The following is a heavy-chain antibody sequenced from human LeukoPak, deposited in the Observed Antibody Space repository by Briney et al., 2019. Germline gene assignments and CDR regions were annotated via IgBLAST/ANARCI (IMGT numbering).Heavy chain of an antibody. Sequence: GESLRLSCAASGFTFISHTMSWNRQAPGKGLEWVSGVSGNGANTYYADSVKGRFTISRDNSKNTLYLQMNSLRAEDTAVYYCAKEIRIAAAGTGDYWGQGTLVTVSS. CDR2: VSGNGANT. D-gene: IGHD6-13*01. CDR1: GFTFISHT. V-gene: IGHV3-23*01. CDR3: AKEIRIAAAGTGDY. J-gene: IGHJ4*02.